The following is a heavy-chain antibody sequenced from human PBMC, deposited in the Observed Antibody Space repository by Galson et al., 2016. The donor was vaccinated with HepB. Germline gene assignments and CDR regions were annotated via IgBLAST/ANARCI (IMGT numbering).Heavy chain of an antibody. CDR3: AHLLHDYVDQGWSPGFAFDI. CDR1: GFSLSTSGVG. V-gene: IGHV2-5*02. Sequence: PALVKPTQTLTPTCTFSGFSLSTSGVGVGWIRQPPGKALEWLALIYWDDDKRYSPSLKSRLTITKDTSKNQVVLTMTNMDPVDTATYYCAHLLHDYVDQGWSPGFAFDIWGQGTMVTVSS. D-gene: IGHD4-17*01. CDR2: IYWDDDK. J-gene: IGHJ3*02.